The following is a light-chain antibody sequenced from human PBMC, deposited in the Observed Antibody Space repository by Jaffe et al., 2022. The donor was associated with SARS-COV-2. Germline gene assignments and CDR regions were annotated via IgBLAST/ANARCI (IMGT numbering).Light chain of an antibody. Sequence: QSALTQPRSVSGSPGQSVTISCTGTSSDVGGYNFVSWYQQHPGKAPKLMIYDVNKRPSGVSDRFSASKSGNTASLTISGLQAEDEADYYCCSYTGSFTLIFGGGTKLTVL. J-gene: IGLJ2*01. CDR2: DVN. CDR3: CSYTGSFTLI. V-gene: IGLV2-11*01. CDR1: SSDVGGYNF.